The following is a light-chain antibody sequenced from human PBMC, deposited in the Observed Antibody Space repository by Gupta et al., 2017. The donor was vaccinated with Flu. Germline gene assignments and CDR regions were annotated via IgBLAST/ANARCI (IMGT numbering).Light chain of an antibody. CDR3: QVRDSSIHTQV. V-gene: IGLV3-25*02. Sequence: SHELTQPTTGAVCQGTTARITCYGDALANKYVVWYQQKSGQAPVLVIYNDTERPSGIPERFSGSNSGNTATLTISGVEAEEEADYYCQVRDSSIHTQVFGGGTKLTVL. CDR2: NDT. J-gene: IGLJ3*02. CDR1: ALANKY.